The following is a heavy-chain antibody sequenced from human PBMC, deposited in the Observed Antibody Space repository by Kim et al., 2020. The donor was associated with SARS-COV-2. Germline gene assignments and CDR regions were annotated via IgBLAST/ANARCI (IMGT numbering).Heavy chain of an antibody. J-gene: IGHJ4*02. CDR3: VRAKTYYERMYFDY. Sequence: GGSLRLSCAASGFTFSNYIMNWVRQAPGKGLEWISSITLTSNFIYYADSVKGRFTISRDNPKNSLFLQMDSLRVEDTALYYCVRAKTYYERMYFDYWAQGTLVTVSS. D-gene: IGHD3-22*01. CDR2: ITLTSNFI. V-gene: IGHV3-21*01. CDR1: GFTFSNYI.